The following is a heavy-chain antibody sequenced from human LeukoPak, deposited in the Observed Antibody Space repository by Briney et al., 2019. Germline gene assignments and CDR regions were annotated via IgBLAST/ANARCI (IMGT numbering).Heavy chain of an antibody. V-gene: IGHV4-38-2*02. D-gene: IGHD2-21*01. CDR3: ARRVGVALDY. Sequence: SETLSLTCTVSGYSISSGYYWGWIRQPPGKGLEGIGSIYHSGSTYYNPSLKSRVTISVDTSKNQFSLKLSSVTAADTAVYYCARRVGVALDYWGQGTLVTVSS. CDR1: GYSISSGYY. J-gene: IGHJ4*02. CDR2: IYHSGST.